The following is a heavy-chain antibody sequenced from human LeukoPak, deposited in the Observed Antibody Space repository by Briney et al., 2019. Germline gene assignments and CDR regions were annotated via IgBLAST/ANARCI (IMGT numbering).Heavy chain of an antibody. Sequence: PGGSLRLSCAVSGFTLTNHGVSWVRQAPGKGLEWVSIITGTGGRYYGDPVKGRFILSRDNSKSTVYMQMSSLRAEDTATYYCAKDYCRDGNCPFPFLDSWGQGTLVTVSS. CDR1: GFTLTNHG. D-gene: IGHD2-15*01. CDR2: ITGTGGR. J-gene: IGHJ4*02. CDR3: AKDYCRDGNCPFPFLDS. V-gene: IGHV3-23*01.